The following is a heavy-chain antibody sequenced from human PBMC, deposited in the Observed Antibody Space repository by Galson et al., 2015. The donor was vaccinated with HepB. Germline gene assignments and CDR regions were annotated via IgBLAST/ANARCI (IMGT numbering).Heavy chain of an antibody. Sequence: SLRLSCAASGFAFSSIEMHWVRQAPGKGLEWVAVVSNDGNIKIYTDSVKGRFTISRDNSKNTLFLQMNSLRHEDTAIYYCAKDLIGGAPDFFDYWGQGTLVTVSS. V-gene: IGHV3-30-3*01. CDR3: AKDLIGGAPDFFDY. D-gene: IGHD1-26*01. CDR2: VSNDGNIK. J-gene: IGHJ4*02. CDR1: GFAFSSIE.